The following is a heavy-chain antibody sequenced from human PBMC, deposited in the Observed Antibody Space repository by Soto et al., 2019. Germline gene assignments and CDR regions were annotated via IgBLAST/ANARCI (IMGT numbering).Heavy chain of an antibody. CDR3: RTQWLD. J-gene: IGHJ4*02. CDR1: GFTFRNAW. CDR2: IKKQADGGTT. V-gene: IGHV3-15*01. D-gene: IGHD6-19*01. Sequence: EVQLVESGGGLVKPGGSLRLSCAASGFTFRNAWMSWVRQAPGKGREWVGLIKKQADGGTTEYAAPLKGRFTISRDDSENTLYLQMSSLQTEDTAVYYCRTQWLDWGQGTLVTVSS.